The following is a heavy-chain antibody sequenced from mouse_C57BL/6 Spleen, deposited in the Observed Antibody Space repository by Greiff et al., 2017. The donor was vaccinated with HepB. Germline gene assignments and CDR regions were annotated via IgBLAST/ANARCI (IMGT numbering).Heavy chain of an antibody. CDR1: GYTFTDYY. J-gene: IGHJ2*01. D-gene: IGHD1-1*01. CDR3: ASRDYGSGFDY. Sequence: EVQLQQSGPVLVKPGASVKMSCKASGYTFTDYYMNWVKQSHGKSLEWIGVINPYNGGTSYNQKLQGKATLTVDKSSSTAYMELNSLTSEDSAVYYGASRDYGSGFDYWGQGTTLTVSS. V-gene: IGHV1-19*01. CDR2: INPYNGGT.